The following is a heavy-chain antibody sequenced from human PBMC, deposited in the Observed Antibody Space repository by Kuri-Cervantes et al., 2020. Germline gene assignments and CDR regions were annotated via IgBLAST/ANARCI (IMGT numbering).Heavy chain of an antibody. CDR2: INPNSGGT. V-gene: IGHV1-2*02. D-gene: IGHD6-19*01. J-gene: IGHJ3*02. Sequence: ASVKVSCKASGYTFTGYYMHWVRQAPGQGLEWRGWINPNSGGTNYAQKFQGRVTMTRDTSISTAYMELSRLRSDDTAVYYCARDPYSSGWSPGAFDIWGQETMVTVSS. CDR1: GYTFTGYY. CDR3: ARDPYSSGWSPGAFDI.